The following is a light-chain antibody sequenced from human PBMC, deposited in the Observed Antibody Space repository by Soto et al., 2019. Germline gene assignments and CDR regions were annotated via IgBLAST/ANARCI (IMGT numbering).Light chain of an antibody. CDR1: SSDVGGYNY. CDR3: SSYRTKSSVV. V-gene: IGLV2-14*01. J-gene: IGLJ2*01. Sequence: QSALTQPASVSGSPGQSITISCTGTSSDVGGYNYVSWYQHHPGKAPKLMIYEVSSRPSGVSNRFFGSKSGNTASLTISGLQTEDEADYFCSSYRTKSSVVFGGGTKVTVL. CDR2: EVS.